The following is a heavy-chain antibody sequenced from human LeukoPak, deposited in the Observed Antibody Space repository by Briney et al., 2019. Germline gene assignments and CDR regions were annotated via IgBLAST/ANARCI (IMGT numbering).Heavy chain of an antibody. Sequence: SETLSLTCTVSGGSISSYYWSWIRQPPGKGLEWIGYIYYSGSTNYNPSLKRRVTISVDTSRNQFSLKLSSVTAADTAVYYCARVGYSYGRTPPYNWFDPWGQGTLVTVSS. D-gene: IGHD5-18*01. CDR2: IYYSGST. CDR1: GGSISSYY. V-gene: IGHV4-59*01. J-gene: IGHJ5*02. CDR3: ARVGYSYGRTPPYNWFDP.